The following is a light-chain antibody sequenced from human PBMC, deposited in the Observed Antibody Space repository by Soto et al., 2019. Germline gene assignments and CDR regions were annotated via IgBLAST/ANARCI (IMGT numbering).Light chain of an antibody. CDR1: QSVRSN. CDR2: GAS. J-gene: IGKJ1*01. CDR3: QQYNNWPKT. Sequence: EIVMTQCPATLSVAPGERATLSCRASQSVRSNLAWYQQKPGQAPRLLIYGASTRTTGIPARFSGSGSGTEFTLTISSLQSEHFAVYYCQQYNNWPKTFGQGTKVDIK. V-gene: IGKV3-15*01.